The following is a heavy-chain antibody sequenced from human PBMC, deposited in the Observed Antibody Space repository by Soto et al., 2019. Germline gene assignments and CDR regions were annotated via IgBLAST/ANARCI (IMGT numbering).Heavy chain of an antibody. V-gene: IGHV4-30-4*01. Sequence: SETLSLTCTVSGGSINSGDYYWTWIRQSPGKGLEWIGYIYHDGNSQHNPSLKSRVTMSIDTSNNQFSLKLTSVTAADTAVYYCARDRRWLARGPNNWFDPWGQGTLVT. CDR2: IYHDGNS. CDR3: ARDRRWLARGPNNWFDP. D-gene: IGHD5-12*01. CDR1: GGSINSGDYY. J-gene: IGHJ5*02.